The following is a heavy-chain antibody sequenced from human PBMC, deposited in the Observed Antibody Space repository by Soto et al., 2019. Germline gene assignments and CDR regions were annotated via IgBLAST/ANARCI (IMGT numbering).Heavy chain of an antibody. Sequence: QLQLQESGPGLVKPSETLSLSCTVSGGSISSSSYYWGWIRQPPGKGLEWIGSIYYSGSTYYNPSLKSRVTISVDTSKNQFSLKLSSVTAADTAVYYCARRGVVIMQGEGFDYWGQGTLVTVSS. D-gene: IGHD3-3*01. V-gene: IGHV4-39*01. J-gene: IGHJ4*02. CDR1: GGSISSSSYY. CDR3: ARRGVVIMQGEGFDY. CDR2: IYYSGST.